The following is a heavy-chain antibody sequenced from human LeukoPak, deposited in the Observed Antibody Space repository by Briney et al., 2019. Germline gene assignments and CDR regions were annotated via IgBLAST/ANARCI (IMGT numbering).Heavy chain of an antibody. Sequence: PSETLSLTCAVYGGSFSGYYWSWIRQPPGKGLEWIGEINHSGSTNYNPSLKSRVTISVDTSKNQFSLKLSSVTAADTAVYYCAREDVDTAMVTKLDYWGQGTLVPVSS. CDR3: AREDVDTAMVTKLDY. J-gene: IGHJ4*02. CDR2: INHSGST. D-gene: IGHD5-18*01. V-gene: IGHV4-34*01. CDR1: GGSFSGYY.